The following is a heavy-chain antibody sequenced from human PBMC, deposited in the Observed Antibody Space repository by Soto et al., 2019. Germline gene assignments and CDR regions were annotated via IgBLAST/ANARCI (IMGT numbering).Heavy chain of an antibody. J-gene: IGHJ5*02. D-gene: IGHD3-16*01. CDR2: IHHVGGT. Sequence: SETLSLTCAVYGGFLSESYWTWIRQPPGKGLEWIGEIHHVGGTNYNSSLKSRVTMSVDTSQNQFSLRLISVTAADTAMYFCVRIRYQLPSSVLWLDPWGQGTPVTVSS. CDR1: GGFLSESY. CDR3: VRIRYQLPSSVLWLDP. V-gene: IGHV4-34*01.